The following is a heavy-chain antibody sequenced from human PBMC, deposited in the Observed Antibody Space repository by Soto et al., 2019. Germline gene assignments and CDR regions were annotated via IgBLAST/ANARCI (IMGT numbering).Heavy chain of an antibody. V-gene: IGHV3-21*01. Sequence: PGGSLRLSCAASGFTFSSYSMNWVRQAPGKGLEWVSSISSSSSYIYYADSVKGRFTISRDNAKNSLYLQMNSLRAEDTAVYYCARDSGLIRGSYGVDVWGPGTTVTVSS. CDR1: GFTFSSYS. J-gene: IGHJ6*02. CDR2: ISSSSSYI. CDR3: ARDSGLIRGSYGVDV. D-gene: IGHD3-10*01.